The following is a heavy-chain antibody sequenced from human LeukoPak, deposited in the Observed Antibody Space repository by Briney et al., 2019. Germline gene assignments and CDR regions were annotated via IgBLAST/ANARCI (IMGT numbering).Heavy chain of an antibody. Sequence: GGSPRLSCAASGFTFDDYGISWVRQAPGKGLEWVTGITWNGASTGFADSVKGRFTISRDNAKNSLYLGMSSLRAEDTALYYCAREYGDYSSYFDLWGRGTLVTVSS. J-gene: IGHJ2*01. D-gene: IGHD4-17*01. CDR3: AREYGDYSSYFDL. V-gene: IGHV3-20*04. CDR2: ITWNGAST. CDR1: GFTFDDYG.